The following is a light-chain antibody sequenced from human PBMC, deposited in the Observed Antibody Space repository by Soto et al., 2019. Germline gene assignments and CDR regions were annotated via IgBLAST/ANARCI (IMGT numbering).Light chain of an antibody. CDR1: QSISSW. Sequence: DIQMTQSPSTLSASVGDRVTITCRVSQSISSWLAWYQQKPGKAPTLLIYDASSLESGVPSRFSGSGSGTEFTLTISSLEPDDFAAYYCQQYNSPRTFGGGTKVEIK. CDR2: DAS. V-gene: IGKV1-5*01. J-gene: IGKJ4*01. CDR3: QQYNSPRT.